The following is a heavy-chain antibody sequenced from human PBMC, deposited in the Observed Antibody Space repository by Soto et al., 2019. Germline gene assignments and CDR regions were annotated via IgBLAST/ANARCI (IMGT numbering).Heavy chain of an antibody. CDR1: GYTFTSYA. CDR2: INAGNGNT. CDR3: ATRGRSLGYYYGMDV. D-gene: IGHD3-10*01. J-gene: IGHJ6*02. Sequence: QVKLVQSGAEVKKPGASVKVSCKASGYTFTSYAMHWVRQAPGQRLEWMGWINAGNGNTKYSQKFQGRGTITRDTFASTAYMELSSLRSEDTAVYYCATRGRSLGYYYGMDVWGQGTTVTVSS. V-gene: IGHV1-3*01.